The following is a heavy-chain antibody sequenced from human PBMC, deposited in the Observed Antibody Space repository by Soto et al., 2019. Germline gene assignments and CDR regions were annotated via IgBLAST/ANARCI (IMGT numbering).Heavy chain of an antibody. CDR3: TSPPTAVAGNVYFHH. J-gene: IGHJ1*01. D-gene: IGHD6-19*01. V-gene: IGHV3-7*01. Sequence: EVQLVESGGDLVQPGGSLRLSCAASGFTFSSYWMTWVRQAPGKGLEWVAHIKQDGSAKKYVDSVKGRFTISRDNAKNSLYLQMNSLRAEDTAVYYCTSPPTAVAGNVYFHHWGQGTLVTVSS. CDR1: GFTFSSYW. CDR2: IKQDGSAK.